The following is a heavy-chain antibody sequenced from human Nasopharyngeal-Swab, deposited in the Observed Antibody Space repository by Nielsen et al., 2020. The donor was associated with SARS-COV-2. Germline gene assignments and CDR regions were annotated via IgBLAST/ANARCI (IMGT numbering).Heavy chain of an antibody. CDR1: GYTFTSYG. D-gene: IGHD3-10*01. CDR2: ISAYNGNT. CDR3: ARDLFTMVRGVTPRILAGY. V-gene: IGHV1-18*01. J-gene: IGHJ4*02. Sequence: ASVKVSCKASGYTFTSYGISWVRQAPGQGLEWMGWISAYNGNTNYAQKLQGRVTMTTDTSTSIAYMELRSLRSDDTAVYYCARDLFTMVRGVTPRILAGYWGQGTLVTVSS.